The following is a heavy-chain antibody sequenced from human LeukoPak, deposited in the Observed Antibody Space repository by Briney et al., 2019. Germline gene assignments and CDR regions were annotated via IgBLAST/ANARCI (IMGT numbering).Heavy chain of an antibody. CDR3: ARHDGSGSYSFYY. Sequence: SETLSLTCTVSGGSISSSLYYWGWIRQPPGKGLEWIGSFYYSGSTYYNPSFRSRVTISVDTSKNHFFLKLSSVTAADTAVYYCARHDGSGSYSFYYWGQGTLVTVSS. J-gene: IGHJ4*02. CDR1: GGSISSSLYY. D-gene: IGHD3-10*01. V-gene: IGHV4-39*02. CDR2: FYYSGST.